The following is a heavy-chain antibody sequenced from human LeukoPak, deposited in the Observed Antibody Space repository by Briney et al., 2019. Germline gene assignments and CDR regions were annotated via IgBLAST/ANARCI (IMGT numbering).Heavy chain of an antibody. Sequence: SETLSLTCTVSGGSISSSSYYWGWIRQPPGKGLEWIGSIYYSGSTYYNPSLKSRVTISVDTSKNQFSLKLSSVTAADTAVYYCARTEYYDILTGYLDPTIAITPWGQGTLVTVSS. D-gene: IGHD3-9*01. J-gene: IGHJ5*02. CDR3: ARTEYYDILTGYLDPTIAITP. CDR1: GGSISSSSYY. V-gene: IGHV4-39*01. CDR2: IYYSGST.